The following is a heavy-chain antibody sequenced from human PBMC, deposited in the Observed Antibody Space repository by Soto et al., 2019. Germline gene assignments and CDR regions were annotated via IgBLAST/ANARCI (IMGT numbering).Heavy chain of an antibody. CDR2: ISSSSSYI. CDR3: ARGNGPDLILYYFDY. D-gene: IGHD1-1*01. V-gene: IGHV3-21*01. J-gene: IGHJ4*02. CDR1: GFTFSSYS. Sequence: GGSLRLSCAASGFTFSSYSMNWVRQAPGKGLEWVSSISSSSSYIYYADSVKGRFTISRDNAKNSLYLQMNSLRAEDTAVYYCARGNGPDLILYYFDYWGQGTLVTVSS.